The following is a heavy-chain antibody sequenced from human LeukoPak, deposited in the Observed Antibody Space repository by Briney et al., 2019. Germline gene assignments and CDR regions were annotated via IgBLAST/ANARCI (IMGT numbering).Heavy chain of an antibody. CDR2: IYYSGST. V-gene: IGHV4-59*01. CDR1: GGSISSYY. J-gene: IGHJ4*02. Sequence: PSETLSLTCTVSGGSISSYYWSWIRQPPGKGLEWIGYIYYSGSTNYNPSLKSRVTISVDTSKNQFSLKLSSVTAADTAVYYCARLNLVYFGLDYWGQGTLVTVSS. D-gene: IGHD2/OR15-2a*01. CDR3: ARLNLVYFGLDY.